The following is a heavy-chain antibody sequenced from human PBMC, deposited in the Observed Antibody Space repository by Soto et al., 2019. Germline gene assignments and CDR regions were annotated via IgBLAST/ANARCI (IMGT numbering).Heavy chain of an antibody. CDR3: FTIFGVVIIDYYGMDV. V-gene: IGHV1-2*02. CDR1: GYTFTGYY. J-gene: IGHJ6*02. Sequence: GASVKVSCKASGYTFTGYYMHWVRQAPGQGLEWMGWINPNSGGTNYAQKFQGRVTMTRDTSISTAYMELSRLRFDDTAVYYCFTIFGVVIIDYYGMDVWGQGTTVTVSS. D-gene: IGHD3-3*01. CDR2: INPNSGGT.